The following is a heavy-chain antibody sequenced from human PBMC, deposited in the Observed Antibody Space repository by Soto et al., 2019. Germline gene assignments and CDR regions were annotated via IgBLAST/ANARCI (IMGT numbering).Heavy chain of an antibody. CDR2: INPSGGST. CDR1: GYTFTSYY. Sequence: ASVKVSCKASGYTFTSYYMHWVRQAPGQGPEWMGTINPSGGSTSYAQKFQGRVTMTRDTSTSTLYMELSSLRSEDTAVYYCGREGYCSSTSCPGRAYYFDYWGQGTLVTVS. V-gene: IGHV1-46*03. D-gene: IGHD2-2*01. J-gene: IGHJ4*02. CDR3: GREGYCSSTSCPGRAYYFDY.